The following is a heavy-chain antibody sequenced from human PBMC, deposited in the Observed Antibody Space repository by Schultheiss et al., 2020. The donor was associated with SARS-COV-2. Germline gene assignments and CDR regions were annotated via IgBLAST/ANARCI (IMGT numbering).Heavy chain of an antibody. Sequence: SETLSLTCTVSGASVSGYYWSWIRQPPGKGLEWIGEINHSGSTNYNPSLKSRITISVDTSKNQFSLKLSSVTAADTAVYYCAIAAAGTMYRFDPWGQGTLVTVSS. D-gene: IGHD6-13*01. J-gene: IGHJ5*02. CDR1: GASVSGYY. V-gene: IGHV4-34*01. CDR2: INHSGST. CDR3: AIAAAGTMYRFDP.